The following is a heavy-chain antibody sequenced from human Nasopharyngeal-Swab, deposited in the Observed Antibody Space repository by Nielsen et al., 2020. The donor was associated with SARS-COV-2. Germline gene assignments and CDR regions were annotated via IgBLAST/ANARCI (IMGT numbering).Heavy chain of an antibody. D-gene: IGHD3-3*01. CDR1: GFTFSSYA. CDR2: IYSGGSST. V-gene: IGHV3-23*03. J-gene: IGHJ4*02. CDR3: AKRGEAGQRFLEWLYYFDY. Sequence: GESLKISCAASGFTFSSYAMSWVRQAPGKGLEWVSVIYSGGSSTYYADSVKGRFTISRDNSKNTLYLQMNSLRAEDTAVYYCAKRGEAGQRFLEWLYYFDYWGQGTLVTVSS.